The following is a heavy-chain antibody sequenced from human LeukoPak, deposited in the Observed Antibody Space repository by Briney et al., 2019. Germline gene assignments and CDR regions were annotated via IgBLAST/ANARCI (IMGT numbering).Heavy chain of an antibody. D-gene: IGHD6-13*01. J-gene: IGHJ6*03. CDR3: ASKQQLVVGRYYYYYMDV. Sequence: SETLSLTCTVSGGSISSSSYYWGWIRQPPGKGLEWIGSIYYSGSSYHNPSLKSRVTISVDTSKNQFSLKLSSVTAADTAVYCCASKQQLVVGRYYYYYMDVWGKGTTVTVSS. CDR1: GGSISSSSYY. V-gene: IGHV4-39*07. CDR2: IYYSGSS.